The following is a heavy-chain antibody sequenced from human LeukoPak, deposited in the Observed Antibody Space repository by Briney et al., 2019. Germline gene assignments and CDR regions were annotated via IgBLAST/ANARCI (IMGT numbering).Heavy chain of an antibody. CDR1: GYTFTIYD. D-gene: IGHD3-3*01. Sequence: ASVKVSCKASGYTFTIYDINWVRQATGQGLEWMGWMNPNSGNTGYAQKFQGRVTMTRNTSISTAYMEMSSLRSEDTAVYYCARAPEYYDFWSGYYSPFDYWGQGTLVTVSS. J-gene: IGHJ4*02. CDR3: ARAPEYYDFWSGYYSPFDY. CDR2: MNPNSGNT. V-gene: IGHV1-8*01.